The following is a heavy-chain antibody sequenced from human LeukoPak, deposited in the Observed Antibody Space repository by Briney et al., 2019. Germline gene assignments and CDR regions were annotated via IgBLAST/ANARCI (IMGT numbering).Heavy chain of an antibody. V-gene: IGHV3-30-3*01. CDR1: GFTFSSYA. D-gene: IGHD4-17*01. CDR3: AREDGAVTTRYYFDY. Sequence: GGSLRLSCAASGFTFSSYAMHWVRQAPGKGLEWVAVISYDGSNKYYADSVKGRFTISRDNSKNTLYLQMNSLRAEDTAVYYCAREDGAVTTRYYFDYWGQGTLVTVSS. CDR2: ISYDGSNK. J-gene: IGHJ4*02.